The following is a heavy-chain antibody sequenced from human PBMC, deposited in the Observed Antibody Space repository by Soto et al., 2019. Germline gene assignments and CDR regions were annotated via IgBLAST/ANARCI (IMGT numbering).Heavy chain of an antibody. CDR1: GYTFTNYA. D-gene: IGHD3-16*02. Sequence: GASVKVSCKASGYTFTNYAMHWMRQAPGQRLEWMGWINTGNGNTKYSQKFQGRVTITRDTSASTAYVELSSLRTEDTAVYYCARGLGGYLDYLGYWGQGTLVTVSS. CDR3: ARGLGGYLDYLGY. V-gene: IGHV1-3*04. CDR2: INTGNGNT. J-gene: IGHJ4*02.